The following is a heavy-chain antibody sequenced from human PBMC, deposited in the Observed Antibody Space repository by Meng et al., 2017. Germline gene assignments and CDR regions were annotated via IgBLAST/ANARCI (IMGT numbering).Heavy chain of an antibody. CDR1: GGPFSSYA. CDR3: ARDGVGATEGYFDY. CDR2: IIPIFGTA. J-gene: IGHJ4*02. Sequence: VLLVESGAEVKKPGSSVKVSCKASGGPFSSYAISWVRQAPGQGLEWMGGIIPIFGTANYAQKFQGRVMITADKSTSTAYMEPSSLRSEDTAVYYCARDGVGATEGYFDYWGQGTLVTVSS. D-gene: IGHD1-26*01. V-gene: IGHV1-69*06.